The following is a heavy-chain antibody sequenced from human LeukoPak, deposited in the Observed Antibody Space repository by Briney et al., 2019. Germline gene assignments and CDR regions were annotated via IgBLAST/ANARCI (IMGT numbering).Heavy chain of an antibody. J-gene: IGHJ4*02. D-gene: IGHD1-20*01. V-gene: IGHV5-51*01. CDR2: IYPGDSDT. Sequence: GESLKIHCQGSGYIFTSYWIGWVRPLPGKGLEGMGIIYPGDSDTRYSPSFQGQVTISADKSISTAYLQLSSLKASDTAMYYCARHKGDGDNWTFDYWGQGTLVTVSS. CDR1: GYIFTSYW. CDR3: ARHKGDGDNWTFDY.